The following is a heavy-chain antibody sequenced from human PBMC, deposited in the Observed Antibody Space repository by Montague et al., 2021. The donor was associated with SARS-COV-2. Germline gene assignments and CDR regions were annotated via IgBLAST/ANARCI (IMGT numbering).Heavy chain of an antibody. CDR1: GYTLTELS. V-gene: IGHV1-24*01. D-gene: IGHD6-13*01. CDR3: ATALAAAGTLPSLN. J-gene: IGHJ4*02. Sequence: SVKVSCKVSGYTLTELSMHWVRQAPGKGLEWMGGFDPEDGETIYAQKFQGRVTMTEDTSTDTAYMELSSLRSEDTAVYYCATALAAAGTLPSLNWGQGTLVTVSS. CDR2: FDPEDGET.